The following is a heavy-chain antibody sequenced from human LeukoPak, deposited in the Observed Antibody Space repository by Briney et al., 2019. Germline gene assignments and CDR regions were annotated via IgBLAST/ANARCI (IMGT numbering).Heavy chain of an antibody. J-gene: IGHJ4*02. D-gene: IGHD2-2*01. V-gene: IGHV3-64*01. CDR1: GFTFSNHA. Sequence: PGGSLRLSCAASGFTFSNHAMHWVRQAPGKGLEYVSAISSNGGSTYYANSVKGRFTISRDDSKNILYLQMGSLRGEDMAIYYCARTAAYAYAYDYWGQGTLVTVSS. CDR3: ARTAAYAYAYDY. CDR2: ISSNGGST.